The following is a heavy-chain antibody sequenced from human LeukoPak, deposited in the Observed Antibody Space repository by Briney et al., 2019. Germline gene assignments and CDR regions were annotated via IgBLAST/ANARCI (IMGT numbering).Heavy chain of an antibody. J-gene: IGHJ3*02. CDR3: ARGGSPPEALGDTFDI. V-gene: IGHV3-74*01. D-gene: IGHD1-26*01. Sequence: GGSLRLSCAASGFTFSSYWMHWVRQAPGKGLVWVSRINSDGSSTSYADSVKGRFTISRDNAKNTLYLQMNSLRAEDTAVYYCARGGSPPEALGDTFDIWGQGTMVTVSS. CDR2: INSDGSST. CDR1: GFTFSSYW.